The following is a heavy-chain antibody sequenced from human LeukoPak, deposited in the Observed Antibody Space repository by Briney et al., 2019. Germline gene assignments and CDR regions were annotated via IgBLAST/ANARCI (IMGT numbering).Heavy chain of an antibody. CDR2: ISRSSSTI. CDR1: GFTFSRYS. CDR3: ARDRGDYCGDCYSEGADY. J-gene: IGHJ4*02. Sequence: GGSLRLSCAASGFTFSRYSMNWVRQAPGKGLEWVSYISRSSSTIYYADSVKGRFTISRDNAKNSLYLQMNSLRAEDTAVYYCARDRGDYCGDCYSEGADYWGQGTLVTVSS. V-gene: IGHV3-48*04. D-gene: IGHD2-21*02.